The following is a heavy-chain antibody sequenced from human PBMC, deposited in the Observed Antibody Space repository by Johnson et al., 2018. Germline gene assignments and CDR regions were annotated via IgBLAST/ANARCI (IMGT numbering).Heavy chain of an antibody. J-gene: IGHJ6*02. CDR2: ISYDGSNK. Sequence: VQLQESGGGLVKXGGSXRLXCAASGFTFSDYYMTWIRQAPGKGLEWVAVISYDGSNKYYADSVKGRFTIARDNSKNTLYLQMNSLRDEDTAVYYCARDVGYCSSTSCYWLYYYYYYGMDVWGQGTTVTVSS. CDR3: ARDVGYCSSTSCYWLYYYYYYGMDV. D-gene: IGHD2-2*01. CDR1: GFTFSDYY. V-gene: IGHV3-30*03.